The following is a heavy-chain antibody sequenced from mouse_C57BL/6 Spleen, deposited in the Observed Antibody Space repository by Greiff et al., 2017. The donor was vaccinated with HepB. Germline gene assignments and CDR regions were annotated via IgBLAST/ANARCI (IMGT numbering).Heavy chain of an antibody. D-gene: IGHD1-1*01. CDR2: IIPSNGGT. J-gene: IGHJ2*01. CDR3: ATPPYYGSSYGDYFDY. V-gene: IGHV1-53*01. Sequence: QVQLQQPGTELVKPGASVKLSCKASGYTFTSYWMHWVKQRPGQGLEWIGNIIPSNGGTNYNKKFKSKATLTVDKSSSTAYMQLSSLTSEASVVFYCATPPYYGSSYGDYFDYWGQGTTLTVSS. CDR1: GYTFTSYW.